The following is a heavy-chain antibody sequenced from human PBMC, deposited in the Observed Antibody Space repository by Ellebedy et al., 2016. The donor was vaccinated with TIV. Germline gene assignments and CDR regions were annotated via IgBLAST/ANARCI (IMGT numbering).Heavy chain of an antibody. CDR2: MNPNSGNT. J-gene: IGHJ4*02. CDR1: GYTFTSYD. CDR3: ARDGGCSGGSCYPPLMG. D-gene: IGHD2-15*01. V-gene: IGHV1-8*01. Sequence: ASVKVSCXASGYTFTSYDINWVRQATGQGLEWMGWMNPNSGNTGYAQKFQGRVTMTRDTSTSTVYMELSSLRSEDTAVYYCARDGGCSGGSCYPPLMGWGQGTLVTVSS.